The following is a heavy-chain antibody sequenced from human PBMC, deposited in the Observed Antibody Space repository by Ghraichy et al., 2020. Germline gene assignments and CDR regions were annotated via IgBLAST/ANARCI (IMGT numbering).Heavy chain of an antibody. D-gene: IGHD3-10*01. CDR3: AKESTNYYGSGSYYNFDYYYGMDV. J-gene: IGHJ6*02. Sequence: GGSLRLSCAASGFTFSSYGMHWVRQAPGKGLEWVAFIRYDGSNKYYADSVKGRFTISRDNSKNTLYLQMNSLRADATAVYYCAKESTNYYGSGSYYNFDYYYGMDVWGQGTTVTVSS. CDR2: IRYDGSNK. CDR1: GFTFSSYG. V-gene: IGHV3-30*02.